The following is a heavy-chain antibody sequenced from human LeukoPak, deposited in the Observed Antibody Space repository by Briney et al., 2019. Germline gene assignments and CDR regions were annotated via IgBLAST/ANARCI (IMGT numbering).Heavy chain of an antibody. CDR3: AREGTDGENYYYYMDV. J-gene: IGHJ6*03. Sequence: ASVKVSCKASGGTFSSYAISWVRQAPGQGLEWMGIINPSGGSTSYAQKFQGRVTMTRDASTSTVYMELSSLRSEDTAVYYCAREGTDGENYYYYMDVWGKGTTVTVSS. D-gene: IGHD3-10*01. CDR2: INPSGGST. CDR1: GGTFSSYA. V-gene: IGHV1-46*01.